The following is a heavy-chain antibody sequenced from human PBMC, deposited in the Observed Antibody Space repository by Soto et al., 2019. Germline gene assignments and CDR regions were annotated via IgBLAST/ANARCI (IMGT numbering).Heavy chain of an antibody. J-gene: IGHJ4*02. D-gene: IGHD3-10*01. Sequence: QVQLVQSGAEVKKPGSSVRVSCKASGDTFTFYSINWVRQAPGLGLGWMGRINPIMSISNYAQRFQGRVTMTADKSTSTAYMELSSLRSEDTAMYDCASSYGSGYRAFDYWGQGALVTVSS. CDR3: ASSYGSGYRAFDY. V-gene: IGHV1-69*02. CDR2: INPIMSIS. CDR1: GDTFTFYS.